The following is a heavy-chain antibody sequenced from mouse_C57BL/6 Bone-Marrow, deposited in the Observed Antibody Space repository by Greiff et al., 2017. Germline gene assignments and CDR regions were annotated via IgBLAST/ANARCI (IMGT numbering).Heavy chain of an antibody. V-gene: IGHV2-2*01. CDR2: IWSGGST. D-gene: IGHD2-2*01. CDR3: ASPIYYGYDGWYFDV. CDR1: GFSLTSYC. Sequence: VQLQQSGPGLVQPSQSLSITCTVSGFSLTSYCVHWVRQSPGQGLEWLGVIWSGGSTAYNAAFISRLRISKDKSKSQVFFKMNSLQADDTAIYYCASPIYYGYDGWYFDVWGTGTTVTVSA. J-gene: IGHJ1*03.